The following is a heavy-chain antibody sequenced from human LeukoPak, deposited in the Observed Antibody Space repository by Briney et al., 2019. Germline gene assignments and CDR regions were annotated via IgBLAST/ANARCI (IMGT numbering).Heavy chain of an antibody. V-gene: IGHV4-4*07. Sequence: SETLSLTRSVSGGSISSYYWSWIRQPAGKGLEWIGRLYTSGSTNYNPSLKSRVTMSVDTSKNQFSLKLSSVTAADTAVYYCARDGGVGAQYYFDYWGQGTLVTVSS. J-gene: IGHJ4*02. D-gene: IGHD1-26*01. CDR1: GGSISSYY. CDR2: LYTSGST. CDR3: ARDGGVGAQYYFDY.